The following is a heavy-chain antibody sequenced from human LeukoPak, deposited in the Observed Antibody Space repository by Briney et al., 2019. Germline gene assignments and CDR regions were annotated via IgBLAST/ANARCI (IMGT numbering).Heavy chain of an antibody. CDR1: GFTFDDYA. CDR3: AKDRYGDYVSDAFDI. CDR2: ISWNSGSI. Sequence: GGSLRLSRAASGFTFDDYAMHWVRQAPGKGLEWVSGISWNSGSIGYADSVKGRFTISRDNAKNSLYLQMNSLRAEDTALYYCAKDRYGDYVSDAFDIWGQGTMVTVSS. D-gene: IGHD4-17*01. J-gene: IGHJ3*02. V-gene: IGHV3-9*01.